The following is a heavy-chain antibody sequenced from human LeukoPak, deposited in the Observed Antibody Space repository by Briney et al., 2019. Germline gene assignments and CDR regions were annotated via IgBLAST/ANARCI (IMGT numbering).Heavy chain of an antibody. J-gene: IGHJ6*02. D-gene: IGHD6-13*01. CDR2: IYYSGST. Sequence: SETLSLTCTVSGGSISSYYWSWIRQPPGKGLEWIGYIYYSGSTNYNPSLKSRVTISVDTSKNQFSLKLSSVTAADTAVYYCARGDSSRPFYYYYGMDVWGQGTTVTVSS. CDR1: GGSISSYY. V-gene: IGHV4-59*01. CDR3: ARGDSSRPFYYYYGMDV.